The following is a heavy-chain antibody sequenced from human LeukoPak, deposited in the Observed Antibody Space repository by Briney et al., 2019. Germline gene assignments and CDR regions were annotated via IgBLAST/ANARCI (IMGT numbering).Heavy chain of an antibody. CDR1: GFTFSSYG. Sequence: PGGSLRLSCAASGFTFSSYGMHWVRQAPGKGLEWVAVISYDGSNKYYADSVKGRFTISRDNSKNTLYLQMHSLRAEDTAVYYCATDRGWRTSGYYLYYFEYWGQGTLVTYSS. CDR3: ATDRGWRTSGYYLYYFEY. V-gene: IGHV3-30*03. D-gene: IGHD3-3*01. J-gene: IGHJ4*02. CDR2: ISYDGSNK.